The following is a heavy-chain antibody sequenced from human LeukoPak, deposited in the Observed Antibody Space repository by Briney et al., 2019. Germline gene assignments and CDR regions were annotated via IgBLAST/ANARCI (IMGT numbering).Heavy chain of an antibody. CDR3: AKVKGEVIGAFDI. CDR2: ISYDGNNR. J-gene: IGHJ3*02. Sequence: PGGSLRLSCAASRLTFSSYGMHWVRQAPGKGLEWVAVISYDGNNRYYADSVKGRFTISRYNSENTLYLQMSSLRAEDTAVYYCAKVKGEVIGAFDIWGQGTMVTVSS. D-gene: IGHD3-16*01. V-gene: IGHV3-30*18. CDR1: RLTFSSYG.